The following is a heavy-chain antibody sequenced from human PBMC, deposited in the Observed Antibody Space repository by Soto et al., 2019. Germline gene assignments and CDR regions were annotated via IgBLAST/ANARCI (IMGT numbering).Heavy chain of an antibody. D-gene: IGHD6-13*01. Sequence: SETLSLTCTVSGGSISSSSYYWGWIRQPPGKGLEWIGSIYYSGSTYYNPSLKSRVTISVDTSKNQFSLKLSSVTAADTAVYYCARRGEQQLGYFDLWGRDTLVTVSS. CDR2: IYYSGST. CDR1: GGSISSSSYY. V-gene: IGHV4-39*01. J-gene: IGHJ2*01. CDR3: ARRGEQQLGYFDL.